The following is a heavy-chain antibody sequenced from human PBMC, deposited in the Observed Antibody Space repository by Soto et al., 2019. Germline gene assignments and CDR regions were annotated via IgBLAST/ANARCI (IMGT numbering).Heavy chain of an antibody. J-gene: IGHJ4*02. D-gene: IGHD3-16*01. CDR3: ARITRTSRAVGY. V-gene: IGHV1-18*01. CDR1: GYTFNLYG. CDR2: ISAQNGNA. Sequence: QVQLVQSGGDVKKPGASVKVSCKASGYTFNLYGITWVRQAPGEGPEWLGWISAQNGNANYAQRFKGSVTMTLKTSTTTSYKELGSLPSDDTAIFYCARITRTSRAVGYWGQRTLVTVSS.